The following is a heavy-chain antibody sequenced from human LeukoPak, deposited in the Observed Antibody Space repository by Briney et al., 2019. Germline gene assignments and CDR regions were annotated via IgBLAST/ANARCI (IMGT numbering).Heavy chain of an antibody. CDR1: GFTFSSYG. D-gene: IGHD3-10*01. Sequence: PGGSLRLSCAASGFTFSSYGMHWVRQAPGKGLEWVAFIRYDGSNKYYADSVKGRFTISRDNSKNTLYLQMNSLRAEDTAVYYCALPGGSGDIFDYWGQGTLVTVSS. CDR3: ALPGGSGDIFDY. V-gene: IGHV3-30*02. J-gene: IGHJ4*02. CDR2: IRYDGSNK.